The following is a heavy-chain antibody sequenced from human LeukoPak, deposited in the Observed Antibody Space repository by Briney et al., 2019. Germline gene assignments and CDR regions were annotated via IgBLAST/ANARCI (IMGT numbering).Heavy chain of an antibody. D-gene: IGHD6-13*01. CDR3: TRRPYSSSWYYFDY. V-gene: IGHV3-11*04. Sequence: PGGSLRLSCTVSGFTFSDYYMSWVRQAPGKGLEWVSYISSSGSMLHYANSVEGRFTISRDNAKNSLYLQMSSLRVEDTAVYYCTRRPYSSSWYYFDYWGQGTLVTVSS. J-gene: IGHJ4*02. CDR2: ISSSGSML. CDR1: GFTFSDYY.